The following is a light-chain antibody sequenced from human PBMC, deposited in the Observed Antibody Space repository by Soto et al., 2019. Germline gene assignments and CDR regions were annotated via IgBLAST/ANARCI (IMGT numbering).Light chain of an antibody. V-gene: IGKV3-15*01. CDR1: QSISDN. CDR3: QQYKSWPPLT. Sequence: DIVMTQSPAILSVSLGERATLSCLASQSISDNLAWYQQRSGQAPRLLIYGASTRDTGVPARFIGSGSRTEFPLTLSSLQSDDFAIYYYQQYKSWPPLTFGGGTKVE. CDR2: GAS. J-gene: IGKJ4*01.